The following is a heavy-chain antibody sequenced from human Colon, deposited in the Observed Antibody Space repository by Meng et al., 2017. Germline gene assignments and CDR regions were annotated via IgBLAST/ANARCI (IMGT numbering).Heavy chain of an antibody. V-gene: IGHV4-4*02. J-gene: IGHJ4*02. Sequence: QVQLQEAGPGPVKPSGTLSLPCTVSGDSISSDIWWSWVRQPPGKGLEWIGEVYHRGDTNYNPSLKSRVVISVDRSKNQFSLNLSSVTAADTAVYYCGRDQGRQLINHWGQGTLVTVSS. D-gene: IGHD1-1*01. CDR3: GRDQGRQLINH. CDR1: GDSISSDIW. CDR2: VYHRGDT.